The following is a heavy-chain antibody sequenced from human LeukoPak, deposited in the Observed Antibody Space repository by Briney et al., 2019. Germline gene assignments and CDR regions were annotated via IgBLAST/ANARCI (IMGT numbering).Heavy chain of an antibody. D-gene: IGHD6-6*01. Sequence: SETLSLTCTVSGGPISSYYWSWIRQPPGKGLEWIGYIYYSGSTNYNPSLKSRVTISVDTSKNQFSLKLSSVTAADTAVYYCATVSTAARRSYFDYWGQGTLVTVSS. J-gene: IGHJ4*02. CDR3: ATVSTAARRSYFDY. CDR1: GGPISSYY. V-gene: IGHV4-59*01. CDR2: IYYSGST.